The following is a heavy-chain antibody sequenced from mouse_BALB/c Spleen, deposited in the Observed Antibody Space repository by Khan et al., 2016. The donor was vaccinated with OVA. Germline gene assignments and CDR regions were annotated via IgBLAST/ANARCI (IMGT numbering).Heavy chain of an antibody. V-gene: IGHV3-2*02. CDR1: GYSITSDYA. J-gene: IGHJ4*01. Sequence: EVKLLESGPGLVKPSQSLSLTCTVTGYSITSDYAWNWIRQFPGNTLEWMGYISYSGSTHYNPSLKSRISITRDTSKNQFILQLNSVTTEDTATYYCARDGSRYNYAMDYWGQGTSVTVSS. D-gene: IGHD2-3*01. CDR3: ARDGSRYNYAMDY. CDR2: ISYSGST.